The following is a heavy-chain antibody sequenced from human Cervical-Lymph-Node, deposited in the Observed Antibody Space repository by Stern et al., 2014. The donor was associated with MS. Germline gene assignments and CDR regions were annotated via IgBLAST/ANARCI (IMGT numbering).Heavy chain of an antibody. D-gene: IGHD4-11*01. CDR2: INYSGST. Sequence: QVQLQESGPGLVRPSQTLSLTCTVSGDTIRSRGYHWTWVRQHPGKGLEWIGDINYSGSTYYNPSLESRITISLDTSMNLFSLKLSSVTAADTAVYYCARARPIMTTATTFAFDPWGQGTLVIVSS. CDR3: ARARPIMTTATTFAFDP. J-gene: IGHJ5*02. CDR1: GDTIRSRGYH. V-gene: IGHV4-31*03.